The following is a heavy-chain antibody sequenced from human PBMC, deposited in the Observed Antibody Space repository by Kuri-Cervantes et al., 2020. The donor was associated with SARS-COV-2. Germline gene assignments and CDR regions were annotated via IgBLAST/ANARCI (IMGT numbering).Heavy chain of an antibody. Sequence: GGSLRLSCAASGFTFSSYEMNWVRQAPGKGLEWVSYISSSGSTIYYAGSVKGRFTISRDNAKNSLYLQMNSLRAEDTAVYYCARDRYSSSWYFVSAFDIWGQGTMVTVSS. D-gene: IGHD6-13*01. CDR2: ISSSGSTI. V-gene: IGHV3-48*03. J-gene: IGHJ3*02. CDR1: GFTFSSYE. CDR3: ARDRYSSSWYFVSAFDI.